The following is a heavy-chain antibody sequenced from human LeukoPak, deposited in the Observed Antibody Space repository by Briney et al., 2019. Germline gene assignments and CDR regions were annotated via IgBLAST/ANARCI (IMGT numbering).Heavy chain of an antibody. Sequence: SETLSLTCAVSGGSISSGGYYWSWIRQHPGKGLEWIGYIYYSGSTYYNPSLKSRVTISVDTSKNQFSLKLSSVTAADMAVYYCARGGTYYYGSGSYYRLPYPDYFDYWGQGTLVTVSS. V-gene: IGHV4-31*11. J-gene: IGHJ4*02. CDR1: GGSISSGGYY. D-gene: IGHD3-10*01. CDR3: ARGGTYYYGSGSYYRLPYPDYFDY. CDR2: IYYSGST.